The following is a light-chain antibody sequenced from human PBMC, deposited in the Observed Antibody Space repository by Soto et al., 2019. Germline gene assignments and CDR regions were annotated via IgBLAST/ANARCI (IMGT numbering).Light chain of an antibody. V-gene: IGKV1-9*01. CDR3: QQLNSYPLT. CDR1: QGIASY. CDR2: AAS. Sequence: QLTQSPSSLSASVGDRVTITCQASQGIASYLAWYQQKPGQAPNLLIYAASTLQSGVPSRFSGSGSGTDFTLTISSLQPEDFATYHCQQLNSYPLTFGGGTKVEI. J-gene: IGKJ4*01.